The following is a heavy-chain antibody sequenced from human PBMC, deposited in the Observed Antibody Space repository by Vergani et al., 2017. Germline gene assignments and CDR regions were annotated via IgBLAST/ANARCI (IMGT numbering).Heavy chain of an antibody. CDR3: ARVGSGYDGGLYYYYYMDV. J-gene: IGHJ6*03. D-gene: IGHD5-12*01. CDR1: GFTFSSYS. CDR2: ISSSSSYI. Sequence: EVQLVESGGGLVKPGGSLRLSCAASGFTFSSYSMNWVRQAPGKGLEWVSSISSSSSYIYYADSVKGRFTISRDNAKNSLYLQMNSLRAEDTAVYYCARVGSGYDGGLYYYYYMDVWGKGTTVTVSS. V-gene: IGHV3-21*01.